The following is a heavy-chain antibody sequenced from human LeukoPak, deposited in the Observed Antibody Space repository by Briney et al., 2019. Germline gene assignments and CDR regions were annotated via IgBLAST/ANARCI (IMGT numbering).Heavy chain of an antibody. CDR1: GGSISSGDHY. J-gene: IGHJ4*02. D-gene: IGHD2-15*01. CDR3: ARGVPAATLDY. Sequence: PSETLSLTCTVSGGSISSGDHYWSWIRQPPGKGLEYIGYIYYSGSTYYNPSLKSRVAISVDTFKNQFSLKLSSVSAADTAVYYCARGVPAATLDYWGQGTLVTFSS. CDR2: IYYSGST. V-gene: IGHV4-30-4*08.